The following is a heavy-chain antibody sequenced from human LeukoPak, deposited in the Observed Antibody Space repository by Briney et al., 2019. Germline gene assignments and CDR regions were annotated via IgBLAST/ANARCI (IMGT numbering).Heavy chain of an antibody. CDR3: ARGEMATIEDAFDI. V-gene: IGHV4-59*01. J-gene: IGHJ3*02. CDR1: GGSFSGYY. Sequence: SETLSLTCAVYGGSFSGYYWSWIRQPPGKGLEWIGYIYYSGSTNYNPSLKSRVTISVDTSKNQFSLKLSSVTAADTAVYYCARGEMATIEDAFDIWGQGTMVTVSS. CDR2: IYYSGST. D-gene: IGHD5-24*01.